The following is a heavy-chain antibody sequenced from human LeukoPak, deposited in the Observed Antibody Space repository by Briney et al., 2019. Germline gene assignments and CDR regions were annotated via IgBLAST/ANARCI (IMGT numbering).Heavy chain of an antibody. D-gene: IGHD3-22*01. CDR1: GGSFSGYY. V-gene: IGHV4-34*01. J-gene: IGHJ3*02. Sequence: PSETLSLTCAVYGGSFSGYYWSWIRQPPGKGLEWIGEINHSGSTNYSPSLKSRVTISVDTSKNQFSLKLSSVTAADTAVYYCAEDYYDSSGYYLSGAFDIWGQGTMVTVSS. CDR2: INHSGST. CDR3: AEDYYDSSGYYLSGAFDI.